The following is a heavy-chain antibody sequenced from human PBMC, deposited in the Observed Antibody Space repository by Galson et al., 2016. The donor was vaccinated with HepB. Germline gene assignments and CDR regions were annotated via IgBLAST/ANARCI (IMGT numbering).Heavy chain of an antibody. Sequence: SLRLSCAASGFTFSSYAMSWVRQAPGKGLEWVSSIRGSGSNSWYADSVKGRFTISRDNPKNTLYLQMSSLRAEDTAVYYCAKEYQWLAFDYWGQGTLVTVSS. D-gene: IGHD6-19*01. J-gene: IGHJ4*02. CDR1: GFTFSSYA. CDR3: AKEYQWLAFDY. CDR2: IRGSGSNS. V-gene: IGHV3-23*01.